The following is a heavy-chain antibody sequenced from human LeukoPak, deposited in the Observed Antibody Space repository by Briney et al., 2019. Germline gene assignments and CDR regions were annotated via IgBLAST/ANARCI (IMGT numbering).Heavy chain of an antibody. V-gene: IGHV4-59*01. J-gene: IGHJ3*02. CDR1: GGSISSYY. CDR3: ARDGTVTNFDAFDI. CDR2: IYYSGST. D-gene: IGHD4-17*01. Sequence: PSETLSLTCTVSGGSISSYYWSWIRQPPGKGLEWIGYIYYSGSTNYNPSLKSRVTISVDTSKNQFSLKLSSVTAADTAVYYCARDGTVTNFDAFDIWGQGTMVTVSS.